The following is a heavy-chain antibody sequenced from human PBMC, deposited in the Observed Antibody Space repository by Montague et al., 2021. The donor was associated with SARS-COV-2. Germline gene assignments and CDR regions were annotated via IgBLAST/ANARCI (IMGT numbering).Heavy chain of an antibody. V-gene: IGHV4-34*01. CDR1: GGSFSNHY. CDR3: ARGTLSVKTALVVFLGGIYYFDS. D-gene: IGHD3-22*01. CDR2: SDQGGST. J-gene: IGHJ4*02. Sequence: SETLSLTCAVYGGSFSNHYWSWIRQPPGKGLEWIGESDQGGSTNYNPSLKGRVTVLVDTSKNQFSLNLRSVTAADTAVYYCARGTLSVKTALVVFLGGIYYFDSWGQGTLVAVSS.